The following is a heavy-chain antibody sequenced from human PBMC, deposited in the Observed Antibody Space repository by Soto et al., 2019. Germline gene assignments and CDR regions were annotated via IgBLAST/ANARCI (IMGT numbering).Heavy chain of an antibody. J-gene: IGHJ4*02. CDR3: AKGSIEYSASVDN. Sequence: DVQLLESGGGLVQPGGSLRLSCAASGFSFSSYAMVWVRQAPGKGLEWVAVISARGGSSYFADSVKGRFTLSRDNSKNVLSLEMNSLRAYDTAIYFCAKGSIEYSASVDNWGQGTLVVVSS. D-gene: IGHD5-12*01. CDR2: ISARGGSS. V-gene: IGHV3-23*01. CDR1: GFSFSSYA.